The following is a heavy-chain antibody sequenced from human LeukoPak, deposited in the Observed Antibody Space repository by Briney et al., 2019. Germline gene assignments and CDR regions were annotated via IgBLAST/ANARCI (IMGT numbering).Heavy chain of an antibody. D-gene: IGHD1-1*01. J-gene: IGHJ6*03. CDR1: GGSISSSSYH. CDR2: IYYSGST. V-gene: IGHV4-39*07. CDR3: ARTTPGYMDV. Sequence: SETLSLTCTVSGGSISSSSYHWGWIRQPPGKGLEWIGSIYYSGSTYYNPSLKGRVTISVDTSKNQFSLKLSSVTAADTAVYYCARTTPGYMDVWGKGTTVTVSS.